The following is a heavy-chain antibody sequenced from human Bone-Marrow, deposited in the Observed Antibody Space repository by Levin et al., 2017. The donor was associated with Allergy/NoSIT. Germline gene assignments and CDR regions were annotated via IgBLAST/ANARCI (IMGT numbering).Heavy chain of an antibody. J-gene: IGHJ5*02. CDR3: KKRRSEPNVPSHFNP. CDR1: GFTFSGFT. CDR2: ISDGGHST. V-gene: IGHV3-23*01. D-gene: IGHD2/OR15-2a*01. Sequence: GGSLRLSCVASGFTFSGFTMSWVRQAPGRRMEWVSSISDGGHSTYYADSVKGRFTISRDNFHNTLYLQMNSLSADATAKYYCKKRRSEPNVPSHFNPWSPLSLVTVSS.